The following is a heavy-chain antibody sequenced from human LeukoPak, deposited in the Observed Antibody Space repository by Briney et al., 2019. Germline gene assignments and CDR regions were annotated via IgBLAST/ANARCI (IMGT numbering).Heavy chain of an antibody. J-gene: IGHJ4*02. CDR2: IYYSGGT. V-gene: IGHV4-39*01. CDR3: ARRGLDYYGSGSYYFDY. D-gene: IGHD3-10*01. Sequence: SETLSLTCTVSGGSISSSSYYWGWIRQPPGKGLEWIGSIYYSGGTYYNPSLKSRVTISVDTSKNQFSLKLSSVTAADTAVYYCARRGLDYYGSGSYYFDYWGQGTLVTVSS. CDR1: GGSISSSSYY.